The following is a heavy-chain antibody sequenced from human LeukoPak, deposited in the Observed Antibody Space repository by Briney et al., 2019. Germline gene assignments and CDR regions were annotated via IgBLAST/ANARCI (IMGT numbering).Heavy chain of an antibody. CDR3: ARDFTADYGDDY. J-gene: IGHJ4*02. CDR1: GFTFSSSA. CDR2: ISGSGGST. D-gene: IGHD4-17*01. Sequence: GSLRLSCAASGFTFSSSAMSWVRQAPGKGLEWVSSISGSGGSTSYADSVKGRFTISRDNSKNTLYLQMNSLRDEDTAVYYCARDFTADYGDDYWGQGTLVTVSS. V-gene: IGHV3-23*01.